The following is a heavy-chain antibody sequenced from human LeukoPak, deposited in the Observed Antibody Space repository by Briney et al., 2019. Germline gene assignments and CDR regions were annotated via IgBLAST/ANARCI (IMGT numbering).Heavy chain of an antibody. D-gene: IGHD6-6*01. Sequence: ASVKVSCKASGYTFTSYDINWVRQATGQGLEWMGWMNPNSGNTGYTQEFQGRVTMTRNTSISTAYMELSSLRSEDTAVYYCARAAKYSSSSKGYYYYYMDVWGKGTTVTVSS. CDR2: MNPNSGNT. CDR3: ARAAKYSSSSKGYYYYYMDV. J-gene: IGHJ6*03. CDR1: GYTFTSYD. V-gene: IGHV1-8*01.